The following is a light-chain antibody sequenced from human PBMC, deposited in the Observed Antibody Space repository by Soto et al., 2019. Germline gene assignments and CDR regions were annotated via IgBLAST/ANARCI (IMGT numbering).Light chain of an antibody. Sequence: QSVVTQPPSVSAAPGQKFTISCSGSSSNIGNNYVSWYQQLPGTAPKLLIYDNNKRPSGIPDRFSGSKSGTSATLGITGLQTGDEADYYCGTWDSSLSAGVFGGGTKVTVL. V-gene: IGLV1-51*01. J-gene: IGLJ2*01. CDR1: SSNIGNNY. CDR3: GTWDSSLSAGV. CDR2: DNN.